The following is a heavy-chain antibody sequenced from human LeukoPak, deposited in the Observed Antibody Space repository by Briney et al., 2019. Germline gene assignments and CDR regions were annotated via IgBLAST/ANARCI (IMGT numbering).Heavy chain of an antibody. CDR2: ISYDGSNK. CDR1: GFTFSSYA. J-gene: IGHJ3*02. CDR3: ARDRGFRATGAFDI. V-gene: IGHV3-30-3*01. Sequence: GRSLKLSCAASGFTFSSYAMHWVRQAPGKGLEWVAVISYDGSNKYCADSVKGRFTISRDNSKNTLYLQMNSLRAEDTAVYYCARDRGFRATGAFDIWGQGTMVTVSS.